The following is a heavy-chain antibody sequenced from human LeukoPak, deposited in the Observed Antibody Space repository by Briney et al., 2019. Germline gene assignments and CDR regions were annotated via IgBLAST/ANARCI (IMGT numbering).Heavy chain of an antibody. D-gene: IGHD2-21*02. V-gene: IGHV4-30-2*01. CDR1: GGSISSGGYS. CDR3: ARVGTAEYIVVVTAIPYFDY. J-gene: IGHJ4*02. CDR2: IYHSGST. Sequence: SQTLSLTCAVSGGSISSGGYSWSWIRQPPGKGLEWIGYIYHSGSTNYNPSLKSRVTISVDTSKNQFSLKLSSVTAADTAVYYCARVGTAEYIVVVTAIPYFDYWGQGTLVTVSS.